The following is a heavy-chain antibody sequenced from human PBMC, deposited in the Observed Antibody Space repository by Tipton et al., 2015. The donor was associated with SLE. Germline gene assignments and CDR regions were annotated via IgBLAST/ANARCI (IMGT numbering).Heavy chain of an antibody. V-gene: IGHV4-34*01. D-gene: IGHD3-22*01. J-gene: IGHJ3*02. Sequence: TLSLTCAVYGGSFSGYYWSWIRQPPGKGLEWIGEINHSGSTNYNPSLKSRVTISVDTSKNQFSLKLSSVTAADTAVYYCARGRGYDSSGYPLDAFDIWGQGTMVTVSS. CDR2: INHSGST. CDR1: GGSFSGYY. CDR3: ARGRGYDSSGYPLDAFDI.